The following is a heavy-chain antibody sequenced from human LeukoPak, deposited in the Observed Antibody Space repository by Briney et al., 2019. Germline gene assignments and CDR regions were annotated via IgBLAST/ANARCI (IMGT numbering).Heavy chain of an antibody. Sequence: ASVKVSCKASGGTFSSYAISWVRQAPGQGLEWMGRIIPIFGTANCAQKFQGRVTITTDESTSTAYMELSSLRSEDTAVYYCARDTTVTTGFDYWGQGTLVTVSS. CDR2: IIPIFGTA. V-gene: IGHV1-69*05. CDR1: GGTFSSYA. D-gene: IGHD4-17*01. J-gene: IGHJ4*02. CDR3: ARDTTVTTGFDY.